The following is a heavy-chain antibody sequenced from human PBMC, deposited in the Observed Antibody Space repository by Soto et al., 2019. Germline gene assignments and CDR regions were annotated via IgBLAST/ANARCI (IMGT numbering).Heavy chain of an antibody. Sequence: GGSLRLSCAASGFTVSSNYMSWVRQAPGKGLEWVSVIYSGGSTYYADSVKGRFTISRDNSKSTLYLQMNSLRAEDTAVYYCARDSVGFGVEYYYYYYMDVWGKGTTVTVS. CDR3: ARDSVGFGVEYYYYYYMDV. D-gene: IGHD3-3*01. V-gene: IGHV3-66*01. CDR1: GFTVSSNY. CDR2: IYSGGST. J-gene: IGHJ6*03.